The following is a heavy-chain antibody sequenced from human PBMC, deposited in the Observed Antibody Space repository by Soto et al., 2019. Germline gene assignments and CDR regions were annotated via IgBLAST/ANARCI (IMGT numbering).Heavy chain of an antibody. J-gene: IGHJ4*02. CDR2: VRQDGSNK. D-gene: IGHD6-13*01. Sequence: GGSLRLSCEASGFTFSSYWMSWVRQAPGKGLEWVANVRQDGSNKYYADSVKGRFTISRDNSKNTPYLQMNSLRAEDTAVYYCAKGSIAAAGIYYFDYWGQGTLVTVSS. CDR1: GFTFSSYW. CDR3: AKGSIAAAGIYYFDY. V-gene: IGHV3-30*02.